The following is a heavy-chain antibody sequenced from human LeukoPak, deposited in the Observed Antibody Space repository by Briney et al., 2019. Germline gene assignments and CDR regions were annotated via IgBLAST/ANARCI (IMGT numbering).Heavy chain of an antibody. D-gene: IGHD6-13*01. CDR2: IFYSGST. Sequence: SETLSLTCTVSGGSINSSSYYWGWIRQPPGKGLEWIGSIFYSGSTYYNPSLKSRVTISVDRSKNQFSLKLSSVTAADTAVYYCARDAKQQLAPLDYWGQGTLVTVSS. V-gene: IGHV4-39*07. CDR1: GGSINSSSYY. CDR3: ARDAKQQLAPLDY. J-gene: IGHJ4*02.